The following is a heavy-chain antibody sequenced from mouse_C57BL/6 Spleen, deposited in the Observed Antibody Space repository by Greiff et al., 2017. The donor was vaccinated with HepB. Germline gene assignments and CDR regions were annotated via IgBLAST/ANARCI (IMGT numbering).Heavy chain of an antibody. J-gene: IGHJ1*03. V-gene: IGHV5-2*01. CDR1: EYEFPSHD. Sequence: EVHLVESGGGLVQPGESLKLSCESNEYEFPSHDMSWVRKTPEKRLELVAAINSDGGSTYYPDTMERRFIISRDNTKKTLYLQMSSLRSEDTALYYCARQGDYYGSSSRYFDVWGTGTTVTVSS. D-gene: IGHD1-1*01. CDR3: ARQGDYYGSSSRYFDV. CDR2: INSDGGST.